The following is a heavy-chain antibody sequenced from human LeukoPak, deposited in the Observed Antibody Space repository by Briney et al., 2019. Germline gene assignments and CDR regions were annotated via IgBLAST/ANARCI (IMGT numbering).Heavy chain of an antibody. V-gene: IGHV3-48*04. Sequence: GGPLRLSCAASGFTFSSYAMSWVRQAPGKGLEWVSYISSSGSTIYYADSVKGRFTISRDNAKNSLYLQMNSLRAEDTAVYYCARELVQLESEGYCDYWGQGTLVTVSS. CDR2: ISSSGSTI. CDR3: ARELVQLESEGYCDY. J-gene: IGHJ4*02. D-gene: IGHD1-1*01. CDR1: GFTFSSYA.